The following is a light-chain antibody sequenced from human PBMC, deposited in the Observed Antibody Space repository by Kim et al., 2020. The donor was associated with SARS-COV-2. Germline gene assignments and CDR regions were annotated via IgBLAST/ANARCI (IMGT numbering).Light chain of an antibody. Sequence: SYELTQPPSLSVAPGATARITCEEDNIGSKAVHWYQQRPGQAPVLVIYYDVDRPSGIPERFSGSNSGTAATLTITRVEPGDEADYYCQVWHSGSNHWVFGAGTQLTVL. V-gene: IGLV3-21*04. CDR3: QVWHSGSNHWV. CDR1: NIGSKA. CDR2: YDV. J-gene: IGLJ3*02.